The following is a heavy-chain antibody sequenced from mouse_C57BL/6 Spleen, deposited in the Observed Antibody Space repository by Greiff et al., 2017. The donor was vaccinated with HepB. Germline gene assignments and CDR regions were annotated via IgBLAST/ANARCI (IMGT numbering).Heavy chain of an antibody. D-gene: IGHD1-1*01. CDR3: AREEGDYYGSSLDY. V-gene: IGHV1-82*01. J-gene: IGHJ2*01. Sequence: QVQLQQSGPELVKPGVSVKISCKASGYSFSSYWMHWVKQRPGKGLEWIGRIYPGDGDTNYNEKFKGKATLTADKSSSTAYMQLSSLTSEDSAVYFCAREEGDYYGSSLDYWGQGTTLTVSS. CDR2: IYPGDGDT. CDR1: GYSFSSYW.